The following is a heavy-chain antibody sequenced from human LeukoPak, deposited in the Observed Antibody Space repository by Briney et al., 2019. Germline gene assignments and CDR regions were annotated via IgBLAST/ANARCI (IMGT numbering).Heavy chain of an antibody. D-gene: IGHD1-26*01. Sequence: GSLRLSCVASGLTFDDYGMSWVRQAPGKGLEWVSGINWNGGTTTYADSVKGRFTISRDNAKNSLYLQMNSLRVEDTAFYYCARNSGANVYTYSFQYWGRGTLVTVSS. CDR3: ARNSGANVYTYSFQY. J-gene: IGHJ4*02. CDR1: GLTFDDYG. CDR2: INWNGGTT. V-gene: IGHV3-20*04.